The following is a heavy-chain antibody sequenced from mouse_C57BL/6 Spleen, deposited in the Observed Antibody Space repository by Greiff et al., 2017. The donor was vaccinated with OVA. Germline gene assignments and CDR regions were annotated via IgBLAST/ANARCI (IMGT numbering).Heavy chain of an antibody. Sequence: QVQLQQPGAELVKPGASVKLSCKASGYTFTSYWMQWVKQRPGQGLEWIGEIDPSDSYTNYNQKFQGKATLTVATSSSTAYMQLSSRTSEDAAVYYCARRDYDVGRNAMDYWGQGTSVTVSS. J-gene: IGHJ4*01. CDR1: GYTFTSYW. CDR3: ARRDYDVGRNAMDY. V-gene: IGHV1-50*01. D-gene: IGHD2-4*01. CDR2: IDPSDSYT.